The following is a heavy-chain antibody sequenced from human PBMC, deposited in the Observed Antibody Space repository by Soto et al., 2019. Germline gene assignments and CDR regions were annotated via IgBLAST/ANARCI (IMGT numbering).Heavy chain of an antibody. CDR3: ARSRYYDSSGYRALDAFDI. J-gene: IGHJ3*02. V-gene: IGHV4-34*01. Sequence: QVHLQQWGAGLLKPSETLSLTCAVFGGSFSGYYWNWIRQPPGKGLEWIGEINHSGSTNYYWSLKIRFAISVDTSRNQFSLKLSSVPAADTAVYYCARSRYYDSSGYRALDAFDIWGQGTMVTVSS. D-gene: IGHD3-22*01. CDR2: INHSGST. CDR1: GGSFSGYY.